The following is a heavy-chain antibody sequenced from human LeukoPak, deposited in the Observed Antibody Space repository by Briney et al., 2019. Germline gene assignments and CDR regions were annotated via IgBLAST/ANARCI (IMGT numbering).Heavy chain of an antibody. J-gene: IGHJ4*02. CDR3: AKDRFRVTSFDY. CDR2: ISGSGGST. CDR1: GFTFSSYA. V-gene: IGHV3-23*01. Sequence: GGSLRLSCAASGFTFSSYAMSWVRQAPGKGLEWVSAISGSGGSTYYADSVKGRFTISRHNSKNTLYLQMNSLRAEDTAVYYCAKDRFRVTSFDYWGQGTLVTVSS. D-gene: IGHD2-21*02.